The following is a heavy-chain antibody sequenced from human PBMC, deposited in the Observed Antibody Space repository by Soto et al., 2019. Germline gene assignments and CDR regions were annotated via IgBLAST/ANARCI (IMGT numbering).Heavy chain of an antibody. CDR1: GFTFSSYG. J-gene: IGHJ4*02. CDR3: ARTWIRFGPNDY. CDR2: IWYDGSNK. V-gene: IGHV3-33*01. D-gene: IGHD3-16*01. Sequence: PGGSLRLSCAASGFTFSSYGMHWVRQAPGKGLEWVAVIWYDGSNKYCADSVKGRFTISRDNSKNTLYLQMNSLRAEDTAVYYCARTWIRFGPNDYWGQGAPVTVSS.